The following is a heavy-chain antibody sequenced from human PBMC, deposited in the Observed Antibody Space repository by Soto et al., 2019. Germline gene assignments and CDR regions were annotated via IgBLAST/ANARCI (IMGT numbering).Heavy chain of an antibody. J-gene: IGHJ4*02. CDR3: ARYDSGALDY. Sequence: QVQLQESGPGLVRPSQTLSLTCTVSGGSIRIGGYYWTWIRQRPGKGLEWIGYIYYSGSAYYTPSLKSRATISVDTSNSQFSLKLTSVTAADTAVHYCARYDSGALDYWGQGSLVIVSS. D-gene: IGHD3-10*01. CDR2: IYYSGSA. CDR1: GGSIRIGGYY. V-gene: IGHV4-31*03.